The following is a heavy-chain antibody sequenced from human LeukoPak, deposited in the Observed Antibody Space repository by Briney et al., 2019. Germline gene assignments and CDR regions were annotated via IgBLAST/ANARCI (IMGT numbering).Heavy chain of an antibody. CDR1: GGSFSGYY. J-gene: IGHJ3*01. D-gene: IGHD3-22*01. Sequence: PSETLSLTCAVYGGSFSGYYWSWIRQPPGKGLEWIGEINHSGSTNYNPSLKSRVTISVDTSKNQFSLKLSSVTAADTAVYYCARHAPRDSSGNDAFDVWGQGTTVTVSS. CDR3: ARHAPRDSSGNDAFDV. CDR2: INHSGST. V-gene: IGHV4-34*01.